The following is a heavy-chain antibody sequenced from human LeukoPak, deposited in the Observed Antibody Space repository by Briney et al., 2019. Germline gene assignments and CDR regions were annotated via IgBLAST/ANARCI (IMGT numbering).Heavy chain of an antibody. V-gene: IGHV5-51*01. CDR3: VRFGLTSSLDY. CDR1: GYSFTSYW. J-gene: IGHJ4*02. Sequence: GESLKISCKGSGYSFTSYWIGWVRHMPGKGLEWLGLIYPGDSDTRYSPSFQGQVTFSMDMSINTAYLQWGGLKASDTAIYYCVRFGLTSSLDYWGQGTLVTVSS. D-gene: IGHD6-13*01. CDR2: IYPGDSDT.